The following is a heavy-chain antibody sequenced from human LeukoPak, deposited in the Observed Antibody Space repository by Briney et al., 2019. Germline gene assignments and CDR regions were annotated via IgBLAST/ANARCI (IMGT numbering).Heavy chain of an antibody. CDR3: AKDRGSTGPASGMDV. D-gene: IGHD2-2*01. Sequence: GGSLRLSCAASGFTFSSYAMSWVRQAPGKGLEWFSAISGNGGSTYHADSVKGRFTISRDNSKNTLYLQMNSLRAEDTAVYYCAKDRGSTGPASGMDVWGQGTTVTVSS. CDR1: GFTFSSYA. V-gene: IGHV3-23*01. J-gene: IGHJ6*02. CDR2: ISGNGGST.